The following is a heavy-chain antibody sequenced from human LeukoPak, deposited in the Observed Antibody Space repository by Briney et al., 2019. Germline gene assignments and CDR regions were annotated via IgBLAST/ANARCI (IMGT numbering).Heavy chain of an antibody. Sequence: SVKVSCKASGGTFSSYTISWVRQAPGQGLEWMGRIIPIFGTANYAQKFQGRVTITTDESTSTAYMELSSLRSEDTAVYYCARVTFSVGGGSFGGFDSWGQGTLVTVSS. CDR2: IIPIFGTA. D-gene: IGHD2-15*01. CDR1: GGTFSSYT. V-gene: IGHV1-69*05. CDR3: ARVTFSVGGGSFGGFDS. J-gene: IGHJ5*01.